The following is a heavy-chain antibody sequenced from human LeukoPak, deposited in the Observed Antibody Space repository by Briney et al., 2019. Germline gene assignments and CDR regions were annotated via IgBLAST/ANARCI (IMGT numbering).Heavy chain of an antibody. Sequence: SETLSLTCTVSVGSISGYYWRWIRQPPGKGLEWIGYIYYSGNTNYNPSLKSRVTISVDTSKNQFSLKSSSVTAADTAVYYCARGNRYFDYWGQGTLVTVSS. CDR1: VGSISGYY. CDR3: ARGNRYFDY. CDR2: IYYSGNT. D-gene: IGHD2/OR15-2a*01. J-gene: IGHJ4*02. V-gene: IGHV4-59*01.